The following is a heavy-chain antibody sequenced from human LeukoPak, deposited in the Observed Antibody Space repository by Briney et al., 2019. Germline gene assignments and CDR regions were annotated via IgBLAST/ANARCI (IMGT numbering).Heavy chain of an antibody. Sequence: PSETLSLTCTVSGGSISSSSYYWGWIRQPPGKGLEWIGSIYYSGSTYYNPSLKSRVTISVDTSKNQFSLKLSSVTAADTAVYYCARDSLFGADPWGQGTLVTVSS. CDR3: ARDSLFGADP. CDR1: GGSISSSSYY. J-gene: IGHJ5*02. CDR2: IYYSGST. V-gene: IGHV4-39*07. D-gene: IGHD3-3*01.